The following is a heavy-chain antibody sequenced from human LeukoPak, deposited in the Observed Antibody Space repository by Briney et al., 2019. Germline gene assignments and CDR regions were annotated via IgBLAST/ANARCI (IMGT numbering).Heavy chain of an antibody. D-gene: IGHD3-10*01. CDR3: ARGWFGFWHNSYLEDNAFDV. J-gene: IGHJ3*01. V-gene: IGHV4-34*01. CDR1: GGSFSGYY. Sequence: SETLCLTCAVYGGSFSGYYWSWIRQVPGKGLEWLGEINQSGRTNYNPSLKSRVTISVDPSKNQISLNLSFVTATDTAVYYCARGWFGFWHNSYLEDNAFDVWGPRTMVTVSS. CDR2: INQSGRT.